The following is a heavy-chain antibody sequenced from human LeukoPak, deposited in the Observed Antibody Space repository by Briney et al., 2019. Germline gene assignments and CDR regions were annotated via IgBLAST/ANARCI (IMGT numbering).Heavy chain of an antibody. CDR2: INPNSGGT. CDR1: GYTFTGYH. Sequence: GASVKVSCKASGYTFTGYHMHWVRQAPGQGLEWMGWINPNSGGTNYAQKFQGRVTMTRDTSISTAYMELSRLRSDDTAVYYCAKDQGDFWSGYYSLFDYWGQGTLATVSS. CDR3: AKDQGDFWSGYYSLFDY. J-gene: IGHJ4*02. V-gene: IGHV1-2*02. D-gene: IGHD3-3*01.